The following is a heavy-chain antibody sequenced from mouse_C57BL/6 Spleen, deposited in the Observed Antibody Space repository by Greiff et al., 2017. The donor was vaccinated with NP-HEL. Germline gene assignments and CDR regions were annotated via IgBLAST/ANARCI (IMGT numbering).Heavy chain of an antibody. CDR3: ARHLRYDGYYPSFDY. CDR1: GFTFSSYG. J-gene: IGHJ2*01. D-gene: IGHD2-3*01. Sequence: EVKLMESGGDLVKPGGSLKLSCAASGFTFSSYGMSWVRQTPDKRLEWVATISSGGSYTYYPDSVKGRFTISRDNAKNTLYLQMSSLKSEDTAMYYCARHLRYDGYYPSFDYWGQGTTLTVSS. CDR2: ISSGGSYT. V-gene: IGHV5-6*01.